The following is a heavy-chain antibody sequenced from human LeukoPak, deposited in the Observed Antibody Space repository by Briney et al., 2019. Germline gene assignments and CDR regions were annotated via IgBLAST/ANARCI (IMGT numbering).Heavy chain of an antibody. D-gene: IGHD6-13*01. CDR2: IYYSGST. J-gene: IGHJ4*02. Sequence: SETLSLTCTVSGGSFSTYSWSWIRQPPGKGLEWIGYIYYSGSTNYNPSLKSRVTISVDTSKNQFSLKLSSVTAADTAVYYCARHLSSSSWEYYFDYWGQGTLVTVSS. CDR1: GGSFSTYS. V-gene: IGHV4-59*08. CDR3: ARHLSSSSWEYYFDY.